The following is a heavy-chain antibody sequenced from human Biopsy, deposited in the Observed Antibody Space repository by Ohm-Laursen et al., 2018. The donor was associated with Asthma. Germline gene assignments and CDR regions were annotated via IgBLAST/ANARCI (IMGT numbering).Heavy chain of an antibody. CDR1: GYSLTDLS. D-gene: IGHD4-17*01. CDR2: HDHEEGGT. CDR3: ASDFPKDYVRYNFQF. Sequence: ASVNVSCKISGYSLTDLSMHWVRQAPGHGLEWMGGHDHEEGGTVNARRFQGRVTMTEDTSTDTAYMELSSLSSDDTAVYYCASDFPKDYVRYNFQFWGQGTLVTVSS. V-gene: IGHV1-24*01. J-gene: IGHJ4*02.